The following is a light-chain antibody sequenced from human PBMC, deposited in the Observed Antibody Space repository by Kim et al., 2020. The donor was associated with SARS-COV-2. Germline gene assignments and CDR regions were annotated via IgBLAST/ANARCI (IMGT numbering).Light chain of an antibody. CDR2: WDN. V-gene: IGLV1-47*01. CDR1: SSNIGATY. CDR3: GAWDDSLTAWV. J-gene: IGLJ3*02. Sequence: GQRVTLACSGTSSNIGATYVYWYRQHPGTAPKLLIYWDNRRPSGIPERFSGSKSGTSASLAISGLRSEDEADYYCGAWDDSLTAWVFGGGTQLTVL.